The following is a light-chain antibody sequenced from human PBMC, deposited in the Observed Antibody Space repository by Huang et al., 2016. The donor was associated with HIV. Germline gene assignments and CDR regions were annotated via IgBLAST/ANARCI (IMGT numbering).Light chain of an antibody. CDR3: QQFNNWPPRFT. CDR2: GAS. J-gene: IGKJ3*01. V-gene: IGKV3-15*01. Sequence: EIVMTQSPATLSVSPGERATLSCRASQNIGDNLTWYQHKPGQAPRLLIYGASTRATGIPPRFSGSGSGTEFTLTISGLESEDFAVYYCQQFNNWPPRFTLGPGTTVDVK. CDR1: QNIGDN.